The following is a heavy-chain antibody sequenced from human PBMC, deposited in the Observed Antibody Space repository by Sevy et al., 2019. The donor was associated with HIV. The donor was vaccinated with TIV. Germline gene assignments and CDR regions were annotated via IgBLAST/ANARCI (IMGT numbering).Heavy chain of an antibody. CDR3: ARILGYCSGGSCYHNWFDP. Sequence: SETLSLTCTVSGGSISSGSYYWSWIRQPAGKGLEWIGRIYTSGSTNYNPSLKSRVTISVDTSKNQFSLKLSSVTAADTAVYYCARILGYCSGGSCYHNWFDPWGQGTLVTVSS. J-gene: IGHJ5*02. CDR1: GGSISSGSYY. CDR2: IYTSGST. V-gene: IGHV4-61*02. D-gene: IGHD2-15*01.